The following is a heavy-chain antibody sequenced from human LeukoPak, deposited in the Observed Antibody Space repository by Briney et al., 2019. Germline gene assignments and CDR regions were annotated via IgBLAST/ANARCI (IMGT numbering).Heavy chain of an antibody. CDR2: ISAYNGNT. CDR3: ARDLFAYSRYDYWVDY. J-gene: IGHJ4*02. D-gene: IGHD5-12*01. CDR1: GYTFTNYG. V-gene: IGHV1-18*01. Sequence: ASVKVSCKASGYTFTNYGISWVRQAPGQGLEWMGWISAYNGNTNYAQKLQGRVTMTTDTSTSTAYMELRSLRSDDTAVYYCARDLFAYSRYDYWVDYWGQGTLVTVSS.